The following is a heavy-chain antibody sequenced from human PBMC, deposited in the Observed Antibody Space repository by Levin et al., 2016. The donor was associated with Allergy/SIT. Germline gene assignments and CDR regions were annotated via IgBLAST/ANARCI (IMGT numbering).Heavy chain of an antibody. Sequence: SETLSLTCTVSGGSVNSGLFYWSWIRQPPGKGLEWLGYVYYTGSTKYNPSLAGRVSISVDTSKNQVSLNLTSVTAADTAIYYCARDPVDTTMGYFDPWGQGTLVTVSS. V-gene: IGHV4-61*01. CDR3: ARDPVDTTMGYFDP. J-gene: IGHJ5*02. CDR2: VYYTGST. CDR1: GGSVNSGLFY. D-gene: IGHD5-18*01.